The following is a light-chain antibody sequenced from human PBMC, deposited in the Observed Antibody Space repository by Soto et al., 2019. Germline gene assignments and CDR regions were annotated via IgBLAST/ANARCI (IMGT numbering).Light chain of an antibody. CDR2: EVN. CDR3: QSYDSSLSGYV. Sequence: QSALTQPPSASGSPGQSVTISCTGTSSDVGGYNYVSWYQQYPGKAPKLMIYEVNKRPSGVPDRFSGSKSGNTASLTVSGLQAEDEADYYCQSYDSSLSGYVFGIGTKLTVL. V-gene: IGLV2-8*01. CDR1: SSDVGGYNY. J-gene: IGLJ1*01.